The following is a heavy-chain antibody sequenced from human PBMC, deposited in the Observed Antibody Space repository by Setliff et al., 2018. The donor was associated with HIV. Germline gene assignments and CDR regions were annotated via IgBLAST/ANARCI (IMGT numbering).Heavy chain of an antibody. CDR1: GYTFTGYY. J-gene: IGHJ4*02. Sequence: ASVKVSCKTSGYTFTGYYIHWVRQAPGQGLEWMGRISPNSGGTNYAQKFQGRVNMTRDTSINTVYMELSSLRSDDTAVYYCARDHPYFCSSTSCSFLDYWGQGTLVTVSS. CDR2: ISPNSGGT. D-gene: IGHD2-2*01. CDR3: ARDHPYFCSSTSCSFLDY. V-gene: IGHV1-2*06.